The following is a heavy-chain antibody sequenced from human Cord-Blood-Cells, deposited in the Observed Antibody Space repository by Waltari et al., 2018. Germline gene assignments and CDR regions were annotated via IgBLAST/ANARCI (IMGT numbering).Heavy chain of an antibody. D-gene: IGHD2-2*01. J-gene: IGHJ3*02. V-gene: IGHV4-34*01. CDR1: GGSFSGYY. Sequence: QVQLQQWGAGLLKPSETLSLTCAVYGGSFSGYYWSWIRQPPGKGLEWIGEINHSGSPNYPPSLKSRVTISVDTSKNQFSLKLSSVPAAGTAVYYLARASSLYCSSTSCYDAFDIWGQGTMVTVSS. CDR2: INHSGSP. CDR3: ARASSLYCSSTSCYDAFDI.